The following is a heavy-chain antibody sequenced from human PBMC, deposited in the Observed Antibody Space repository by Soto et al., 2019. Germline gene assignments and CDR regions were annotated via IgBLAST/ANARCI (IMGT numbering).Heavy chain of an antibody. D-gene: IGHD3-3*01. V-gene: IGHV4-61*08. J-gene: IGHJ4*02. CDR3: ARDFAYFDS. CDR1: GGPVSGDDLY. CDR2: VYHTGTT. Sequence: SETLSLTCVVSGGPVSGDDLYWSWIRHLPGKGLEWIAYVYHTGTTCYNPSLKSRVSISMDTSKNQFSLNLDSVTAADTAVYFCARDFAYFDSWGQGTLVTSPQ.